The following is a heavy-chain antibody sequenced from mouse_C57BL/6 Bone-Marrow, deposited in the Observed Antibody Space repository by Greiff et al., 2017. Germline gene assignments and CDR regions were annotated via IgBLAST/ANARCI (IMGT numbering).Heavy chain of an antibody. J-gene: IGHJ2*01. CDR2: ISSGSSTI. CDR1: GFTFSDYG. CDR3: AREVITTVVAFDY. D-gene: IGHD1-1*01. Sequence: EVKLVESGGGLVKPGGSLKLSCAASGFTFSDYGMHWVRQAPEKGLEWVAYISSGSSTIYYADTVKGRFTISRDNAKNTLFLQMTSLRSEDTTMYYCAREVITTVVAFDYWGQGTTLTVSS. V-gene: IGHV5-17*01.